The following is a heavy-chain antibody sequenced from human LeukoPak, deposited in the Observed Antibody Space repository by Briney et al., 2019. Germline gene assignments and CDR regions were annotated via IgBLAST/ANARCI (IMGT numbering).Heavy chain of an antibody. V-gene: IGHV3-53*01. D-gene: IGHD3-22*01. CDR3: AKRRSTGSGYFDF. CDR1: GFTVSSNS. CDR2: IYSDNT. Sequence: PGGSLRLSCTVSGFTVSSNSMSWVRQAPGKGLEWVSFIYSDNTHYSDSVKGRFTISRDNSKNTIYMQMNSLRAEDTAIYYCAKRRSTGSGYFDFWGRGTLVTVSS. J-gene: IGHJ4*02.